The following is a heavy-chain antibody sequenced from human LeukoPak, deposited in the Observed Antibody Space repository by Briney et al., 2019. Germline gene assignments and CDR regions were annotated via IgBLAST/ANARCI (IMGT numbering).Heavy chain of an antibody. CDR1: GGSISSYY. CDR2: IYYSGST. CDR3: AGALDFWNGPLMNYYMDV. D-gene: IGHD3-3*01. Sequence: SETLSLTCTVSGGSISSYYWSWIRQPPGKGLEWIGYIYYSGSTNYNPSLKSRVTISVDTSKNQFSLKLSSVTAADTAVYYCAGALDFWNGPLMNYYMDVWGKGTTVTVSS. J-gene: IGHJ6*03. V-gene: IGHV4-59*01.